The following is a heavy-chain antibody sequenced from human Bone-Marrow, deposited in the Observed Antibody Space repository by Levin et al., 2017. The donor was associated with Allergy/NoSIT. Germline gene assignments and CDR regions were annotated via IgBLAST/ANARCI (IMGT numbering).Heavy chain of an antibody. CDR3: ARDTDPMGWNFDY. J-gene: IGHJ4*02. D-gene: IGHD6-19*01. CDR1: GFTFSNYA. CDR2: MYYDGGNH. V-gene: IGHV3-33*01. Sequence: GGSLRLSCAASGFTFSNYAMHWVRQSPGKGLEWVALMYYDGGNHYYADSVKGRFTISRDNSKNTLYLQMNSLRAEDTAVYYCARDTDPMGWNFDYWGQGTLVTVSS.